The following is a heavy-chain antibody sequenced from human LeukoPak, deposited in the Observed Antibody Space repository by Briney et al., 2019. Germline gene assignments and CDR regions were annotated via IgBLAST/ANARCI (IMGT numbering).Heavy chain of an antibody. V-gene: IGHV3-30*18. J-gene: IGHJ6*02. CDR3: AKDRGVVAAPYYYYYGMDV. CDR1: GFTFSGDR. CDR2: ILDDGSNK. Sequence: PGGSLRLSCAASGFTFSGDRMHWVREAPGKGGERGAVILDDGSNKYYADSVRGRFTISRDNSKNTLYLQMNSLRAEDTAVYYCAKDRGVVAAPYYYYYGMDVWGQGTTVTVSS. D-gene: IGHD2-15*01.